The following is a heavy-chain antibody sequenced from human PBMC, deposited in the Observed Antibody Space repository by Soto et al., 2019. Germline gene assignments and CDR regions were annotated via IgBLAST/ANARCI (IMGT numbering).Heavy chain of an antibody. CDR1: GGSFSGYC. J-gene: IGHJ4*02. CDR2: INHSGST. V-gene: IGHV4-34*01. D-gene: IGHD2-15*01. CDR3: ARALYCSGGSCYGLQDYYFDY. Sequence: PSETLSLTCAVDGGSFSGYCWSWIRQPPGKGLEWIGEINHSGSTNYNPSLKSRVTISVDTSKNQFSLKLSSVTAADTAVYYCARALYCSGGSCYGLQDYYFDYWGQGTLVTVSS.